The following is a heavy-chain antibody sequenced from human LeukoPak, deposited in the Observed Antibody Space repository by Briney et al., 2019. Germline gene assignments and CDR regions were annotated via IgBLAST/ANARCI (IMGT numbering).Heavy chain of an antibody. Sequence: PGGSLRLSCAASGFTFSSYGMHWVRQAPGKGLEWVAVISYDGSNKYYADSVKGRFTISRDNSKNTLYLQMNSLRAEDTAVYYGEKGTIYGDYSGNWFDPWGQGTLVTVSS. CDR2: ISYDGSNK. D-gene: IGHD4-17*01. J-gene: IGHJ5*02. CDR3: EKGTIYGDYSGNWFDP. CDR1: GFTFSSYG. V-gene: IGHV3-30*18.